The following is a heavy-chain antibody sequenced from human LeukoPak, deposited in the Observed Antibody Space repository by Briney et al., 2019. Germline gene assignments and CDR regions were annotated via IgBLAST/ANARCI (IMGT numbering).Heavy chain of an antibody. D-gene: IGHD6-19*01. Sequence: GGSLRLSCAASGFTFSSYGMHWVRQAPGKGLEWVAFIRFDGSNKYYADSVKGRFTISRDNSKNTLYLQMNSLRAEDTAVYYWAKARAVAGHGRDNWFDPWGQGTLVTVSS. CDR3: AKARAVAGHGRDNWFDP. CDR2: IRFDGSNK. CDR1: GFTFSSYG. V-gene: IGHV3-30*02. J-gene: IGHJ5*02.